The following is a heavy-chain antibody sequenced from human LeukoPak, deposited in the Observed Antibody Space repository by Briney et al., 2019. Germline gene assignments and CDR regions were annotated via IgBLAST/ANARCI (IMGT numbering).Heavy chain of an antibody. D-gene: IGHD3-16*01. CDR2: IIPILGIA. CDR1: GGTFSSYA. Sequence: ASVKVSCKASGGTFSSYAISWVRQAPGQGLEWMGRIIPILGIASYAQKFQGRVTITADKSTSTAYMELSSLRSEDTAVYYCARGWGGATGWFDPWGQGTLVTVSS. V-gene: IGHV1-69*04. CDR3: ARGWGGATGWFDP. J-gene: IGHJ5*02.